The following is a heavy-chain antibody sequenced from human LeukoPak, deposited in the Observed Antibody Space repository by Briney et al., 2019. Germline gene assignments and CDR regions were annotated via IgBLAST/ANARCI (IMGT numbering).Heavy chain of an antibody. CDR1: GFTFSSYG. Sequence: PGGSLRLSCAASGFTFSSYGMHWVRQAPGKGLEWVAVISYDGSNKYYAGSVKGRFTISRDNSKNTLYLQMNSLRAEDTAVYYCAKDRGHEFDYWGQGTLVTVSS. D-gene: IGHD3-10*01. J-gene: IGHJ4*02. CDR3: AKDRGHEFDY. V-gene: IGHV3-30*18. CDR2: ISYDGSNK.